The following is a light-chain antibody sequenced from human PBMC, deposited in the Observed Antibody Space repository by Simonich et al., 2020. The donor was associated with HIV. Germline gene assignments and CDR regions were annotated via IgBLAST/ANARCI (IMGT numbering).Light chain of an antibody. CDR3: QQSYSTRFT. J-gene: IGKJ3*01. V-gene: IGKV1-27*01. CDR2: AAS. CDR1: QGISNY. Sequence: DIQMTQSPSSLSASVGDRVTIPCRAVQGISNYLAWYQQTPGRVPKLLIYAASTLQAGVPSRFSGSGSGTDFTLTISSLQPEDVATYYCQQSYSTRFTFGPGTKVDIK.